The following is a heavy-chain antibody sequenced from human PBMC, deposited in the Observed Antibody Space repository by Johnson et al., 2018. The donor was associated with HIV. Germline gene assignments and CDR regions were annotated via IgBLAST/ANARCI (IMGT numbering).Heavy chain of an antibody. J-gene: IGHJ3*01. D-gene: IGHD3-10*01. CDR3: YCTDHFGAGSESKGTFDA. CDR2: IKSKTDGGTT. CDR1: GFTFSNAW. V-gene: IGHV3-15*01. Sequence: VQLVESGGGLVKPGGSLRVSCAASGFTFSNAWMSWVRQAPGKGLEWVSRIKSKTDGGTTDYAAPVKGRFSISRDDSKNTLYLQMTSLRQDDTAVYSCYCTDHFGAGSESKGTFDAWGQGTMVTVSS.